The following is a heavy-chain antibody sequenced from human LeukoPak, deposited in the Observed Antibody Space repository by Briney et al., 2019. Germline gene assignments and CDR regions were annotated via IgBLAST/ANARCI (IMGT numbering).Heavy chain of an antibody. CDR1: GCTFDDYG. CDR3: ARYGDYRDAFDI. V-gene: IGHV3-20*04. CDR2: INWNGGST. J-gene: IGHJ3*02. Sequence: GSLRLSCAASGCTFDDYGMSWVRQAPGKGLEWVSGINWNGGSTGYADSVKGRFTISRDNAKNSLYLQMNSLRAEDTALYYCARYGDYRDAFDIWGQGTMVTVSS. D-gene: IGHD4-17*01.